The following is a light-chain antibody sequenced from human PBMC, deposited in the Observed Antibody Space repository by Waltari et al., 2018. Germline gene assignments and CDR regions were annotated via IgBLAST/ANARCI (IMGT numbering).Light chain of an antibody. Sequence: IVLTQSPRTLSSSPVARATLSCRASKSISSTYLAWYHQKPGQTPRLLIYGASTRATGIPDRFSGGGSGTDFTLTINRLEPEDFAVYYCQQYGSSPWTFGQGTRVEIK. J-gene: IGKJ1*01. V-gene: IGKV3-20*01. CDR2: GAS. CDR3: QQYGSSPWT. CDR1: KSISSTY.